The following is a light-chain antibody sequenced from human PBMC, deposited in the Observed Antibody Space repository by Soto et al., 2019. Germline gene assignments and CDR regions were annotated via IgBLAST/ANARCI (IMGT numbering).Light chain of an antibody. Sequence: QSVLTQPASVSGSPGQSITVSCTGTSSDVGRYNYVSWYQQHPGKAPKLMIYEVSNRPSGVSNRFSGSKSVNTASLTISGLQAEDGADYYCTSYTSISTTVFGTGTKLTVL. CDR1: SSDVGRYNY. V-gene: IGLV2-14*01. CDR3: TSYTSISTTV. J-gene: IGLJ1*01. CDR2: EVS.